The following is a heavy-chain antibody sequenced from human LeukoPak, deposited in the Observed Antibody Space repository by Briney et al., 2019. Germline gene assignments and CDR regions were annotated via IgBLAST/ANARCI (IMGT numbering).Heavy chain of an antibody. Sequence: GPRRLSAAASGFPFTSNYMSWVRQARGKGLAWGSVSYTSGSTYYTASGKGRFTISRANSKNTLYLQMTSLRAEDTAVYYCARDPFGLYSSSRTDYWGQGTLVTVSS. CDR3: ARDPFGLYSSSRTDY. CDR1: GFPFTSNY. CDR2: SYTSGST. V-gene: IGHV3-66*01. J-gene: IGHJ4*02. D-gene: IGHD6-13*01.